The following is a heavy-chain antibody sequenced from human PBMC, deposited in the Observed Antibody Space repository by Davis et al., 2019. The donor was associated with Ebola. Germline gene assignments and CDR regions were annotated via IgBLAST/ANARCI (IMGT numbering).Heavy chain of an antibody. J-gene: IGHJ4*02. CDR1: GYTFTSYG. V-gene: IGHV1-18*01. Sequence: ASVKVSCKASGYTFTSYGISWVRQAPGQGLEWMGWISAYNGNTNYAQKLQGRVTMTTDTSTSTAYMELRSLGSDDTGVYYCARGDEMATITGFDYWGQGTLVTVSS. CDR3: ARGDEMATITGFDY. CDR2: ISAYNGNT. D-gene: IGHD5-24*01.